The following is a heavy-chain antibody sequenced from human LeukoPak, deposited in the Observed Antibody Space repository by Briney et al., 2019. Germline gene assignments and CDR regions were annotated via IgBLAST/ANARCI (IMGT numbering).Heavy chain of an antibody. D-gene: IGHD3-22*01. CDR2: ISYDGSNK. J-gene: IGHJ4*02. Sequence: TGGSLRLSCAASGFTFSSYGMHWVRQAPGKGLEWVAVISYDGSNKYYADSVKGRFTISRDNSKNTLYLQMNSLRAEDTAVYYCAKGVNYYDSRGDFDYWGQGTLVTVSS. V-gene: IGHV3-30*18. CDR1: GFTFSSYG. CDR3: AKGVNYYDSRGDFDY.